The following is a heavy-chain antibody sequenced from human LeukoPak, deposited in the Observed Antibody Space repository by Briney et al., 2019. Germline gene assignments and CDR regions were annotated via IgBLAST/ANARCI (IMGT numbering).Heavy chain of an antibody. CDR2: IYYSGST. V-gene: IGHV4-39*07. J-gene: IGHJ5*02. D-gene: IGHD2-8*01. CDR3: ARDDIVLVGARFDP. CDR1: GGSISSSSYY. Sequence: ASETLSLTCTVSGGSISSSSYYWGWIRQPPGKGLEWIGSIYYSGSTYYNPSLKSRVTISVDTSKNQFSLKLSSVTAADTAVYYCARDDIVLVGARFDPWGQGTLVTVSS.